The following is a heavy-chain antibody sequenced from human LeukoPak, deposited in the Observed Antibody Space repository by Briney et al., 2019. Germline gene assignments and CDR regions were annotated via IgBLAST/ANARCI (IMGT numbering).Heavy chain of an antibody. J-gene: IGHJ4*02. CDR2: ISAYNGNT. D-gene: IGHD3-10*01. CDR3: ARDRVSLWFGELLY. CDR1: GYRFTSYG. V-gene: IGHV1-18*01. Sequence: ASVKVSCKASGYRFTSYGISRVRQAPGQGLEWMGWISAYNGNTNYVQKLQGRVTMTTDTSTSTAYMELRSLRSDDTAVYYCARDRVSLWFGELLYWGQGTLVTVSS.